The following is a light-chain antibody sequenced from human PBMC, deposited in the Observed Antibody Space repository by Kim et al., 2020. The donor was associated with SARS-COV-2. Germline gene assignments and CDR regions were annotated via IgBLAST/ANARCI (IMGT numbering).Light chain of an antibody. Sequence: PGQSVTISCTGTSSDVGSYNRVSWFQQSPGTAPKVMIYEVSNRPSGVPDRFSGSKSGNTASLTISGLQAEDEADYYCSSYTGTRVLFGGGTQLTVL. CDR1: SSDVGSYNR. CDR3: SSYTGTRVL. J-gene: IGLJ2*01. CDR2: EVS. V-gene: IGLV2-18*02.